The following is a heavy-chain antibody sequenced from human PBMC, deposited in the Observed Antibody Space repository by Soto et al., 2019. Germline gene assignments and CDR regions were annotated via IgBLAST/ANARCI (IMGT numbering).Heavy chain of an antibody. V-gene: IGHV3-21*01. CDR3: ASDANYGDYRYKY. CDR2: ISGTSDYR. CDR1: GFSFSTSS. D-gene: IGHD4-17*01. Sequence: GGSLRLSCAGSGFSFSTSSMNWVRQAPGKELEWVSAISGTSDYRYYADSVKGRFTISRDNSKNTLYLQMNSLRAEDTAVYYCASDANYGDYRYKYWGQGTLVTVSS. J-gene: IGHJ4*02.